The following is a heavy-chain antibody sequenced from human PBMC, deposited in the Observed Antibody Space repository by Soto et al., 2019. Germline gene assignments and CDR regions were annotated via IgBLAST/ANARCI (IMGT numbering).Heavy chain of an antibody. CDR3: ARGFFRTYYYDIGFDP. CDR1: GYTFTSYD. Sequence: ASVKVSCKASGYTFTSYDINWVRQATGQGLEWMGWMNPNSGNTGYAQKFQGRVTMTRNTSISTAYMELSSLRSEDTAVYYCARGFFRTYYYDIGFDPWGQGTLVTVSS. V-gene: IGHV1-8*01. D-gene: IGHD3-22*01. CDR2: MNPNSGNT. J-gene: IGHJ5*02.